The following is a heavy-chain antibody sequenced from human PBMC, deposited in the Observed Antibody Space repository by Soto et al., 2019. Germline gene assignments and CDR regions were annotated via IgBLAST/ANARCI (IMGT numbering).Heavy chain of an antibody. D-gene: IGHD3-22*01. V-gene: IGHV3-30*03. Sequence: PGVSLRLSCSASGFTFSSYGMHWVRQAPGKGLEWVAVISYDGSNKYYADSVKGRFTISRDNSKNTLYLQMNSLRAEDTAVYYCARYDFVNVLFDYWGQGTLVTVSS. CDR2: ISYDGSNK. CDR3: ARYDFVNVLFDY. CDR1: GFTFSSYG. J-gene: IGHJ4*02.